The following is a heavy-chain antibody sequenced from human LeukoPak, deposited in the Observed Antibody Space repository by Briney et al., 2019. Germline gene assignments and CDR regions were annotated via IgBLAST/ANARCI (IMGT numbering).Heavy chain of an antibody. V-gene: IGHV3-30*02. J-gene: IGHJ3*02. D-gene: IGHD1-26*01. CDR3: ARDGELGSPADAFDI. CDR2: IRYDGSNK. Sequence: GGSLRLSCAASGFTFSSYGMHWVRQAPGKGLEWVAFIRYDGSNKYYADSVKGRFTISRDNSKNTLYLQMNSLRAEDTAVYYCARDGELGSPADAFDIWGQGTMVTVSS. CDR1: GFTFSSYG.